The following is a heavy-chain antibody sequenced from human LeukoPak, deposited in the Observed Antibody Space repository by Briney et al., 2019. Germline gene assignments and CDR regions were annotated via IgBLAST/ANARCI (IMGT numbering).Heavy chain of an antibody. J-gene: IGHJ4*02. Sequence: PGGSLRLSCAASGFTFSSYWMHWVRQAPGKGLVWVSYISGDGSSTTYADSVKGRFTISRDNAKNTMDLQMNSLRAEDTAVYYCARGGWGTAIDYWAQGTLVIVSS. CDR1: GFTFSSYW. CDR2: ISGDGSST. V-gene: IGHV3-74*01. CDR3: ARGGWGTAIDY. D-gene: IGHD1-7*01.